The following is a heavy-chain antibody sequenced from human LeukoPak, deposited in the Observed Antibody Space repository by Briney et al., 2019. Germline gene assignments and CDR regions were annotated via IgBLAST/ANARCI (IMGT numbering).Heavy chain of an antibody. CDR1: GYTFTSYY. V-gene: IGHV1-46*03. D-gene: IGHD6-19*01. Sequence: ASVKVSCKASGYTFTSYYMHWVRQAPGQGLEWMGIINPSGGSTSYAQKFQGRVTMTRDTSTSTVYMELSSLRSEDTAVYYCARVGGAVATRRYFDYWGQGTPVTVSS. J-gene: IGHJ4*02. CDR2: INPSGGST. CDR3: ARVGGAVATRRYFDY.